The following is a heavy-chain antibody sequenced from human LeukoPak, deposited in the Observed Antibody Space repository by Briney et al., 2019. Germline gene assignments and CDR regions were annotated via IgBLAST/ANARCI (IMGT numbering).Heavy chain of an antibody. Sequence: GGSLRLSCAASGFTFSDHYMDWVRQAPGKGLEWVGRTRNRANSYTTEYAASVKGRFTISRDDSKNSLYLQMNSLKTEDTAVYYCARATQWLGYNWFDPWGQGTLATVSS. J-gene: IGHJ5*02. CDR2: TRNRANSYTT. CDR1: GFTFSDHY. D-gene: IGHD6-19*01. V-gene: IGHV3-72*01. CDR3: ARATQWLGYNWFDP.